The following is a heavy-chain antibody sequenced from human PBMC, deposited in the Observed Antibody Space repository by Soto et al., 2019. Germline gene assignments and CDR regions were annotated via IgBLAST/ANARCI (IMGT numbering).Heavy chain of an antibody. CDR1: GGTFSSYT. CDR3: ARDHGYSSGWEY. V-gene: IGHV1-69*04. Sequence: SVKVSCKASGGTFSSYTISWVRQAPGQGLEWMGRIIPILGIANYAQKFQGRVTITADKSTSTAYMELSSLRSEDTAVYYCARDHGYSSGWEYGGQGTLVTVSS. J-gene: IGHJ4*02. D-gene: IGHD6-19*01. CDR2: IIPILGIA.